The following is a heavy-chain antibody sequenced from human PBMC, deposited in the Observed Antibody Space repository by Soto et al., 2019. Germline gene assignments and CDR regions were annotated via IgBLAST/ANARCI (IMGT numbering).Heavy chain of an antibody. J-gene: IGHJ3*02. Sequence: GGSLRLSCAASGFTFDDYGMSWVRQAPGKGLEWVSGINWNGGSTGYADSVKARFTISRDNAKNSLYLQMNSLRAEDTALYHCARATYSSGWYDAFDIWGQGTMVTVSS. V-gene: IGHV3-20*01. CDR3: ARATYSSGWYDAFDI. CDR2: INWNGGST. CDR1: GFTFDDYG. D-gene: IGHD6-19*01.